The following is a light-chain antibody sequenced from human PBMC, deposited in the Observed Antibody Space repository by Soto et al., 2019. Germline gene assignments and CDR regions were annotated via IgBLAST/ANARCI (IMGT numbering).Light chain of an antibody. Sequence: EIVMTQSPVTLSVSPGERATPSCRASQSVRSNLAWYQQKPGQAPRLLMYDASTRATGIPARFSGSGSGTEFTLTISSLQSEDFAVYYCQQYNNWPPWTFGQGTKVDIK. CDR1: QSVRSN. CDR2: DAS. V-gene: IGKV3-15*01. CDR3: QQYNNWPPWT. J-gene: IGKJ1*01.